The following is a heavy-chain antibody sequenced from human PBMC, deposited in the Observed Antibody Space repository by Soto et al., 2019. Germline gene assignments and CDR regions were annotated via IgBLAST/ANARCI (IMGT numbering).Heavy chain of an antibody. J-gene: IGHJ4*02. CDR3: ARLYVVVPAAIEFFDY. V-gene: IGHV5-51*01. Sequence: GASLKISCKGSGCSFTSYWIGWVRQMPGKGLEWMGIIYPGDSDTRYSPSFQGQVTISADKSISTAYLQWSSLKASDTAMYYCARLYVVVPAAIEFFDYWGQGTQVTVSS. D-gene: IGHD2-2*01. CDR2: IYPGDSDT. CDR1: GCSFTSYW.